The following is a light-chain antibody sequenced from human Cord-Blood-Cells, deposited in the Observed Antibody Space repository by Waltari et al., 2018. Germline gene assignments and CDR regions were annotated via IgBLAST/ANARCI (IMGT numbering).Light chain of an antibody. V-gene: IGLV2-8*01. J-gene: IGLJ3*02. Sequence: QSAMTQPPSASGSPGQSVTISCTGTSSDVGGYNYVPWYRQHPGKAPKLMIYEISKRPSAVPDRISGSKSGNTATLAVLGLQAEEKSDYDCSSYAGSNNWVFGVGTELTVL. CDR2: EIS. CDR3: SSYAGSNNWV. CDR1: SSDVGGYNY.